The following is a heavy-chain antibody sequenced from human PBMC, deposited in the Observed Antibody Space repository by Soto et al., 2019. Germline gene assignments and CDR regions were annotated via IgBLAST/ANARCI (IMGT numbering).Heavy chain of an antibody. J-gene: IGHJ4*01. V-gene: IGHV4-31*03. D-gene: IGHD3-22*01. CDR2: IESSGST. CDR3: AGAVNAYDSRGYRTSYFDY. Sequence: SETLSLTCTVSGASISSGVYYWTWIRQHPGKGLEWIGYIESSGSTFFNPSLKSRVAISVDPSKSHFSLSLNSVTAADTAIYYCAGAVNAYDSRGYRTSYFDYWGHGTLVTVSS. CDR1: GASISSGVYY.